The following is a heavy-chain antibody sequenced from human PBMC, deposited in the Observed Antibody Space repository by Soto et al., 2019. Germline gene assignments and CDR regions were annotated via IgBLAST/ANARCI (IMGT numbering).Heavy chain of an antibody. Sequence: GEAVQRSGEGCGGRVSRYWSGSVRQKTGKGLEWMGIIYPGDSDTRYSPSFQGQVTISADKSISTAYLQWSSLKASDTAMYYCARQRYYDSSGRPSPFDIWGQGTMVPGSS. V-gene: IGHV5-51*01. CDR2: IYPGDSDT. CDR1: GGRVSRYW. D-gene: IGHD3-22*01. CDR3: ARQRYYDSSGRPSPFDI. J-gene: IGHJ3*02.